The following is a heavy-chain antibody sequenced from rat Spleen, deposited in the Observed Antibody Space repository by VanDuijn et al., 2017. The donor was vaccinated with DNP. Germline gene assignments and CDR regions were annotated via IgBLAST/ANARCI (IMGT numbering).Heavy chain of an antibody. D-gene: IGHD5-1*01. CDR1: GFTFSDYY. CDR3: TTDPNWGDVMDA. Sequence: EVQLVESGGGLVQPGRSLKLSCAASGFTFSDYYMAWVRQAPTKGLEWVASISYDGGSTYYRDSVKGRFTISRDNAKSSLYLQMDSLRSEDTATYYCTTDPNWGDVMDAWGQGASVTVSS. J-gene: IGHJ4*01. V-gene: IGHV5-20*01. CDR2: ISYDGGST.